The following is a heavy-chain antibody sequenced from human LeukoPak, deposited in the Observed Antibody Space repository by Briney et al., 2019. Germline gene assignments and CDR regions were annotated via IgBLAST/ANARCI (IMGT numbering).Heavy chain of an antibody. CDR3: ASSSEDYYYGMDV. Sequence: SETLPLTCAVYGGSFSGYYWSWIRQPPGKGLEWIGEINHSGSTNYNPSLKSRVTISVDTSKNQFSLKLSSVTAADTAVYYCASSSEDYYYGMDVWGQGTTVTVSS. CDR1: GGSFSGYY. CDR2: INHSGST. J-gene: IGHJ6*02. V-gene: IGHV4-34*01. D-gene: IGHD6-13*01.